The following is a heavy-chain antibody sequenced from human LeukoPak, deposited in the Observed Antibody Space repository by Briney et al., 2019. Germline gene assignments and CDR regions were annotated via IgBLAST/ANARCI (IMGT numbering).Heavy chain of an antibody. V-gene: IGHV3-23*01. Sequence: GGSLRLSCAASGFTFSSYGMSWVRQAPGKGLEWVSAISGSGGSTYYADSVKGRFTISRDNSKNTLCLQMNSLRAEDTAVYYCAKVLISATVVTPVDYWGQGTLVTVSS. CDR1: GFTFSSYG. J-gene: IGHJ4*02. D-gene: IGHD4-23*01. CDR2: ISGSGGST. CDR3: AKVLISATVVTPVDY.